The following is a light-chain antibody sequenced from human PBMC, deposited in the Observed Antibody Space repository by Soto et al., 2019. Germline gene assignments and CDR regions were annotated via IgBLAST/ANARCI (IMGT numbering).Light chain of an antibody. J-gene: IGLJ2*01. V-gene: IGLV1-47*01. CDR1: SSNIGSNY. CDR3: AAWDDSLSDVV. CDR2: RNN. Sequence: QTVLTQPPSASGTPGQRVTISCSGSSSNIGSNYVYWYQQLPGTAPKLIISRNNQRPSGVPDRFSGSKSGTSASLAISGLRSEDEADYYCAAWDDSLSDVVFGGGTKLTVL.